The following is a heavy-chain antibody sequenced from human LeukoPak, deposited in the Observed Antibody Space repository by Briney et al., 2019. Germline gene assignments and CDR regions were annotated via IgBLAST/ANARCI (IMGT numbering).Heavy chain of an antibody. D-gene: IGHD2-21*02. CDR3: AKDLSWWVTADY. CDR1: GFTFSGNA. J-gene: IGHJ4*02. CDR2: VGGDEKT. V-gene: IGHV3-23*01. Sequence: PGGSLRLSCVASGFTFSGNAMSWVRQAPGRGLEWVSGVGGDEKTHYADFVRGRFTISRDNSKNTVFLQMNSLTVEDPAVYYCAKDLSWWVTADYWGQGALVTVSS.